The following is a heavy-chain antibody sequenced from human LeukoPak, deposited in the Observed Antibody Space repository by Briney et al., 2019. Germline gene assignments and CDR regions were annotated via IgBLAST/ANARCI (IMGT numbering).Heavy chain of an antibody. CDR2: IIPIFGIA. CDR1: GGTFSSYA. CDR3: ARDSITGTLGYYYYGMDV. Sequence: SVKVSCTASGGTFSSYAISWVRQAPGQGLEWMGRIIPIFGIANYAQKFQGRVTITADKSTSTAYVELSSLRSEDTAVYDCARDSITGTLGYYYYGMDVWGQGTTVTVSS. D-gene: IGHD1/OR15-1a*01. V-gene: IGHV1-69*04. J-gene: IGHJ6*02.